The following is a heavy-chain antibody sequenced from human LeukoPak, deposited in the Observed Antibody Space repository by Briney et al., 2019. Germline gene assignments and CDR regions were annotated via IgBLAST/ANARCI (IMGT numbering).Heavy chain of an antibody. J-gene: IGHJ5*02. V-gene: IGHV1-69*06. CDR3: ARGYDSSGWHP. Sequence: RASVKVSCKASGGTFSSYAISWVRQAPGQGLEWMGGIIPIFGTANYAQKFQGRVTITADKSTSTAYMELSSLRSEDTAVYYWARGYDSSGWHPWGQGTLVTVSS. CDR1: GGTFSSYA. CDR2: IIPIFGTA. D-gene: IGHD6-19*01.